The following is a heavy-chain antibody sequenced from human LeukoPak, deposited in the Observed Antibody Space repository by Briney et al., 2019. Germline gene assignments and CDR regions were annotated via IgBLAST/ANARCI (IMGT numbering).Heavy chain of an antibody. CDR3: ARGVGSYGARTDGWFDP. V-gene: IGHV1-8*02. D-gene: IGHD4-17*01. Sequence: GASVKVSCKASGYTFTSYGISWVRQAPGQGLEWMGRIIPILGIANYAQKFQGRVTMTRNTSISTAYMELSSLRSEDTAVYYCARGVGSYGARTDGWFDPWGQGTLVTVSS. CDR2: IIPILGIA. J-gene: IGHJ5*02. CDR1: GYTFTSYG.